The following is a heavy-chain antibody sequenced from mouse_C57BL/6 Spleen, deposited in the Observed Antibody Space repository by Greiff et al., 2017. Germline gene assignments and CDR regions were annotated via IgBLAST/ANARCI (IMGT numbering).Heavy chain of an antibody. Sequence: QVHVKQPGAELVRPGSSVKLSCKASGYTFTSYWMDWVKQRPGQGLEWIGNIYPSDSETHYNQKFKDKATLTVDKSSSTAYMQLSSLTSEDSAVYYCARNYYGIRGFDYWGQGTTLTVSS. D-gene: IGHD1-1*01. CDR3: ARNYYGIRGFDY. J-gene: IGHJ2*01. CDR2: IYPSDSET. CDR1: GYTFTSYW. V-gene: IGHV1-61*01.